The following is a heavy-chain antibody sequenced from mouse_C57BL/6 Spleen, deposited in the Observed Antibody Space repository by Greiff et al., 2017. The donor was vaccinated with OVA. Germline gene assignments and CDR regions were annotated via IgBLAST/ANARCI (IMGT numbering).Heavy chain of an antibody. CDR3: ARRGIRGYFDV. Sequence: VQLQQSGPGLVQPSQSLSITCTVSGFSLTSYGVHWVRQSPGKGLEWLGVIWSGGSTDYNAAVISRLSISKDNSKSQVFFKMNSLQADDTAIYYCARRGIRGYFDVWGTGTTVTVSS. D-gene: IGHD2-4*01. V-gene: IGHV2-2*01. CDR1: GFSLTSYG. CDR2: IWSGGST. J-gene: IGHJ1*03.